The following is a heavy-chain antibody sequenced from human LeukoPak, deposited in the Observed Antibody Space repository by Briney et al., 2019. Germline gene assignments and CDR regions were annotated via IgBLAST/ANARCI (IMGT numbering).Heavy chain of an antibody. V-gene: IGHV4-59*01. CDR2: IYYGGRT. Sequence: PSETLSLTCTVAGGSISGYYWSWIRQSPGKGLEWIGNIYYGGRTDYDPSLKSRVTISVDTSKNLFSLKVSSVTAADTAIYYCARFLYCGGDCYFLDYWGQGTLVTVSP. D-gene: IGHD2-21*02. J-gene: IGHJ4*02. CDR3: ARFLYCGGDCYFLDY. CDR1: GGSISGYY.